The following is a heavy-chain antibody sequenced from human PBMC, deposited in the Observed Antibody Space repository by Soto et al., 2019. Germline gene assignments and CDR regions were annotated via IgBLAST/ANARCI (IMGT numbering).Heavy chain of an antibody. CDR3: ARSGSYYPARNWFGP. D-gene: IGHD3-10*01. CDR1: GYTFTSYG. Sequence: QVQLVQSGAEMKNPGASVKVSCKASGYTFTSYGISWVRQAPGQGLEWMGWISGFNDDTNHAQKLQGRVTMTKDTSTSTAYMELRSLKSDDTAVYYCARSGSYYPARNWFGPWGQGTQVTVSS. V-gene: IGHV1-18*01. J-gene: IGHJ5*02. CDR2: ISGFNDDT.